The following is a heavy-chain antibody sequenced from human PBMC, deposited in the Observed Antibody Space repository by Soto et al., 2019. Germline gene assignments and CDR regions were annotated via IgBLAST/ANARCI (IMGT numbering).Heavy chain of an antibody. CDR3: ARTPNLMYSISPAPYFDY. CDR2: IYYSGST. V-gene: IGHV4-30-4*08. CDR1: GGSISSGDYY. Sequence: PSETLSLTCTVSGGSISSGDYYWSWIRQPPGKGLEWIGYIYYSGSTYYNPSLKSRVTISVDTSKNQFSLKLSSVTAADTAVYYCARTPNLMYSISPAPYFDYWGQGTLVTVSS. D-gene: IGHD6-6*01. J-gene: IGHJ4*02.